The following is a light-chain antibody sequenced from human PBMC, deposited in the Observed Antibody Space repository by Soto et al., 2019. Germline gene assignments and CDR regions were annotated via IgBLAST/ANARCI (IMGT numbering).Light chain of an antibody. Sequence: EVVLTQSPATLSLSPGERATLSCRASESIGNYLAWYHQKLGQAPTLLIYDASHRAIGIPGRFSGDGSGTDFALTLSSRKLDDVAVYYCQWRRDWPPRLTFGGGTKVEIK. CDR2: DAS. V-gene: IGKV3-11*01. CDR1: ESIGNY. J-gene: IGKJ4*01. CDR3: QWRRDWPPRLT.